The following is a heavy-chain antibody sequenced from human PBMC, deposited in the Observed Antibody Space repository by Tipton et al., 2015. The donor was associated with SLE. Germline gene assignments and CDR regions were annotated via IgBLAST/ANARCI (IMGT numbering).Heavy chain of an antibody. J-gene: IGHJ3*02. CDR3: AKDMVQAALGAFDI. V-gene: IGHV3-23*01. D-gene: IGHD2-2*01. CDR2: ISGSGGRT. Sequence: SLRLSCAASQFTFTSYGMHWVRQAPGKGLEWVSVISGSGGRTYYADSVKGRFTISRDNSKNTLYLQMNSLRAEDTAVYYCAKDMVQAALGAFDIWGQGTMVTVSS. CDR1: QFTFTSYG.